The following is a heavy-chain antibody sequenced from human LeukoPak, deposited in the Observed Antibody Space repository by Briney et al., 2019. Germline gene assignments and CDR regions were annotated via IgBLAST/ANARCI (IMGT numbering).Heavy chain of an antibody. Sequence: GASVKVSCKASGYTFTANYLHWARQAPGQGPELMGWINPNSGDTRFAQRFQGRVTMTRDTSISTAYMELSRLRLDDTAVYYCARDLKTGESRYYDYWGQGTPVTVSA. D-gene: IGHD7-27*01. CDR1: GYTFTANY. J-gene: IGHJ4*02. CDR2: INPNSGDT. V-gene: IGHV1-2*02. CDR3: ARDLKTGESRYYDY.